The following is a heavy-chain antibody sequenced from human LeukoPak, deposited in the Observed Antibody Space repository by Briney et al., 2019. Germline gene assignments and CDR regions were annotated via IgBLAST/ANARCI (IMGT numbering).Heavy chain of an antibody. D-gene: IGHD4-17*01. Sequence: GGSLRLSCAASGFTFSNYAMSWVRQAPGKGLEWVSAISGSGGSTYYADSVKGRFTISRDNSKNTLYLQMNSLRAEDTAAYYCAKGPHYGAYGGSGFNYWGQGTLVTVSS. V-gene: IGHV3-23*01. CDR1: GFTFSNYA. CDR2: ISGSGGST. J-gene: IGHJ4*02. CDR3: AKGPHYGAYGGSGFNY.